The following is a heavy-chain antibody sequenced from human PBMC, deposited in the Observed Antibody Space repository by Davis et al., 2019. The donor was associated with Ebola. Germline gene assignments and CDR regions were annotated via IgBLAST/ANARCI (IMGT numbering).Heavy chain of an antibody. CDR3: AREGFRENYGMDV. J-gene: IGHJ6*02. D-gene: IGHD3-10*01. V-gene: IGHV3-53*01. CDR2: LYRGGST. CDR1: GFTVSTND. Sequence: GESLNIPCAASGFTVSTNDMSWVRPAPGKGLDGVSALYRGGSTDYADSVKGRFTSSRDSFKNTLYVQMNSLIAEDTELYYCAREGFRENYGMDVWGQGTTVTVSS.